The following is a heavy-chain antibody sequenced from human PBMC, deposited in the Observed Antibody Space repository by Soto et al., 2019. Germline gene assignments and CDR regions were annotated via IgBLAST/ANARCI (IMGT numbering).Heavy chain of an antibody. D-gene: IGHD3-22*01. V-gene: IGHV3-7*01. CDR1: GLTFSIYW. Sequence: GGSLRLSCADSGLTFSIYWMSWVRQAPGKGLEWVGNIKQDGSQKYYVDSVKGRFTISRDNAKNSLYLQMNSLRVEDTAVYYCASAYYYDSSGYSPGGYWGQGTLVTVSS. CDR2: IKQDGSQK. CDR3: ASAYYYDSSGYSPGGY. J-gene: IGHJ4*02.